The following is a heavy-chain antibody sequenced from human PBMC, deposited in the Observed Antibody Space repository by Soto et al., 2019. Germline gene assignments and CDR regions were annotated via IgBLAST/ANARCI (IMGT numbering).Heavy chain of an antibody. J-gene: IGHJ6*02. D-gene: IGHD2-15*01. CDR2: ISTYNGDT. V-gene: IGHV1-18*01. Sequence: ASVKVSCKASGYTFSTSGMSWLRQAPGQGLEWMGWISTYNGDTNDAPKFQDRVTMTSDTSTSTVYMELRSLRSDDTTVYYCARAGAAPYYYYGMDVWG. CDR1: GYTFSTSG. CDR3: ARAGAAPYYYYGMDV.